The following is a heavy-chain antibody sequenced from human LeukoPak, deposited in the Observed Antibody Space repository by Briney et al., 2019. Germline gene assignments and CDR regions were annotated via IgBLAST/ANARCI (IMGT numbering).Heavy chain of an antibody. CDR1: GGSISSGGYY. J-gene: IGHJ4*02. CDR3: AREYGSGQGFDY. V-gene: IGHV4-31*03. D-gene: IGHD3-10*01. CDR2: IYYSGST. Sequence: SETLSLTCTVSGGSISSGGYYWSWIRQHPGKGLEWIGYIYYSGSTYYNPSLKSRVTISVDTSKNQFCLKLSSVTAADTAVYYCAREYGSGQGFDYWGQGTLVTVSS.